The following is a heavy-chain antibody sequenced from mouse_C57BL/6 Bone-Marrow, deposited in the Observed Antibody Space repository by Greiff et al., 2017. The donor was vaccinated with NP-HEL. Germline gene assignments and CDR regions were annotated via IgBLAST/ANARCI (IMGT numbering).Heavy chain of an antibody. Sequence: VQLQQSGPGMVKPSQSLSLTCTVTGYSITSGYDWHWIRHFPGNKLEWMGYISYSGSTNYNPSLKSRISITHDTSKNHFFLKLNSVTTEDTATYYCARGGWLLLDYWGQGTTLTVSS. CDR1: GYSITSGYD. D-gene: IGHD2-3*01. V-gene: IGHV3-1*01. CDR2: ISYSGST. J-gene: IGHJ2*01. CDR3: ARGGWLLLDY.